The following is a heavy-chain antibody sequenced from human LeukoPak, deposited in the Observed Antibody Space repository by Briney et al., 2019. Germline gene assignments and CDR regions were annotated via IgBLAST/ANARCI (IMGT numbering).Heavy chain of an antibody. CDR1: GGTFSSYA. CDR2: IIPIFGTA. CDR3: ARGVVGQLWDTHFDY. D-gene: IGHD5-18*01. J-gene: IGHJ4*02. V-gene: IGHV1-69*13. Sequence: SVKVSCKASGGTFSSYAISWVRQAPGQGLEWMGGIIPIFGTANYAQKFQGRVTITADESTSTAYMELSSLRSEDTAVYYCARGVVGQLWDTHFDYWGQGTLVTVSS.